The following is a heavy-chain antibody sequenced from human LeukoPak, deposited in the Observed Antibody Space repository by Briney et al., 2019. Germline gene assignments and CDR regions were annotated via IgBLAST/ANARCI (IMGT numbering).Heavy chain of an antibody. V-gene: IGHV1-18*01. CDR2: ISGYNGNT. CDR1: GYAFTSYG. Sequence: GASVKVSCKASGYAFTSYGINWVRQAPGQGLEWMGWISGYNGNTNYAQNLQGRVTMTTDTSTSTAYMDLRSLRSDDTAVYYCARDGCSGRSCYSEFDYWGQGTLVTVSS. J-gene: IGHJ4*02. D-gene: IGHD2-15*01. CDR3: ARDGCSGRSCYSEFDY.